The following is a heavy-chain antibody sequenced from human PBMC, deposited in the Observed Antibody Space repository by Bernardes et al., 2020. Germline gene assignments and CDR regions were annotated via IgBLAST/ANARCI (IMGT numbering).Heavy chain of an antibody. CDR1: RFTFSSYS. J-gene: IGHJ4*02. V-gene: IGHV3-48*01. CDR3: ARGDDYTDYGGGLVY. Sequence: LRLSCAASRFTFSSYSMNWVRQAPGKGLEWVSYISSTSSTIYYAGSVKGRFTISRDNAKNSLSLQMNSLRAEDTAVYYCARGDDYTDYGGGLVYWGQGTLVTVSS. D-gene: IGHD4-17*01. CDR2: ISSTSSTI.